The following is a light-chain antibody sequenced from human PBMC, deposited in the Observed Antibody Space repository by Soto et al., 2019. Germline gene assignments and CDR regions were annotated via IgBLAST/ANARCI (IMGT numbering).Light chain of an antibody. CDR1: ALPKKF. CDR2: EDT. CDR3: YSTADGNHLVEV. V-gene: IGLV3-10*01. J-gene: IGLJ3*02. Sequence: SYELTQPPSVSVSPGQTATLTCSGDALPKKFAFWYPQKSGQAPVLVIYEDTKRPSGIPERFSGSSSGTVATLTITGAQGEDEADYHCYSTADGNHLVEVFGGGTKLTVL.